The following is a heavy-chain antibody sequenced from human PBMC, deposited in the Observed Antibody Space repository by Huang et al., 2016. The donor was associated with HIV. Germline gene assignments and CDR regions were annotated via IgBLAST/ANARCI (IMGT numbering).Heavy chain of an antibody. CDR1: GFSFTSYD. CDR2: VSNDGNDK. J-gene: IGHJ6*03. Sequence: QGQLVESGGGVVQPGRSLRLSCAASGFSFTSYDMQWVRQVPGKGLDWVSFVSNDGNDKYYADSVKGRFTISRDNFKNTLYLQMNSLRTGETAVYFCLPAGHVSHYYYMDVWGKGTTVIVSS. V-gene: IGHV3-30*03. CDR3: LPAGHVSHYYYMDV.